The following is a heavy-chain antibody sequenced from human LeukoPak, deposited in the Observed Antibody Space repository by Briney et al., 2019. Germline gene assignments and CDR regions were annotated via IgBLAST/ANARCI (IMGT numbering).Heavy chain of an antibody. Sequence: GGSLRLSCAASGFTFSSYAMHWVRQAPGKGLEWVTFISYDGSNKYYADSVKGRFSISRDNSKNTLCLQMNSLRSEDTAVYYCARVEYSSGWYGAFDIWGQGTMVTVSS. J-gene: IGHJ3*02. CDR1: GFTFSSYA. D-gene: IGHD6-19*01. V-gene: IGHV3-30-3*01. CDR2: ISYDGSNK. CDR3: ARVEYSSGWYGAFDI.